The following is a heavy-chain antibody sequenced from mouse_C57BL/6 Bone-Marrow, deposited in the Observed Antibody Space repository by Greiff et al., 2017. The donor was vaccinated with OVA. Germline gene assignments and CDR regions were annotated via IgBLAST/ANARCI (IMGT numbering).Heavy chain of an antibody. CDR3: TRRAYYSNYVPFDY. CDR2: IDPETGGT. Sequence: QVQLKESGAELVRPGASVTLSCKASGYTFTDYEMHWVKQTPVHGLEWIGAIDPETGGTAYNQKFKGKAILTADKSSSTAYMELRSLTSEDAAVYYCTRRAYYSNYVPFDYWGQGTTLTVSS. J-gene: IGHJ2*01. CDR1: GYTFTDYE. V-gene: IGHV1-15*01. D-gene: IGHD2-5*01.